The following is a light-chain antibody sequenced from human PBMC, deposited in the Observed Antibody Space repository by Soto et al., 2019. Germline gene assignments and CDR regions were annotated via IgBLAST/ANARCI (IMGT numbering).Light chain of an antibody. CDR3: QQYDSSPRT. CDR2: DAS. J-gene: IGKJ1*01. Sequence: DIVLTQSPATLSLSPGDRVTLSCRASQTVGRYLSWYQHSPGQGPRLLVYDASNRATGVPARFSGSGSETDFTLTISSLEPEDFAVYYCQQYDSSPRTFGQGTKVEIK. V-gene: IGKV3-11*01. CDR1: QTVGRY.